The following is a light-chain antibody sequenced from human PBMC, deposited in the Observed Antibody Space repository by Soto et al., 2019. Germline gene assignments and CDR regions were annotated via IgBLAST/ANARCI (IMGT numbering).Light chain of an antibody. Sequence: IVLTQSPATLSSFPVDIVNLSCRASQYINTRLAWYQHRPGQAPRLLIYQTSIRAAGIPARFSGSGSGTDFTLTISRLEPEDFAVYYCQQYGSSGTFGQGTKVDIK. CDR2: QTS. J-gene: IGKJ1*01. V-gene: IGKV3-20*01. CDR1: QYINTR. CDR3: QQYGSSGT.